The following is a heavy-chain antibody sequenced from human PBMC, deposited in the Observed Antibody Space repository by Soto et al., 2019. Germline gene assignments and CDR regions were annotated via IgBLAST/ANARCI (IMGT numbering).Heavy chain of an antibody. CDR2: INHSGST. V-gene: IGHV4-34*01. J-gene: IGHJ6*02. CDR3: AGRSSSYYYYGMEV. D-gene: IGHD6-6*01. CDR1: GGSFSGYY. Sequence: SETLSLTCAVYGGSFSGYYWSWIRQPPGKGLEWIGEINHSGSTNYNPSLKSRVTISVDTSKNQFSLKLSSVTAADTAVYYCAGRSSSYYYYGMEVWGQGTTVTVSS.